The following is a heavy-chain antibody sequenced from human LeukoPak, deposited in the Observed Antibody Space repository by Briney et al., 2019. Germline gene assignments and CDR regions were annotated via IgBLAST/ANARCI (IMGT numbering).Heavy chain of an antibody. CDR2: IYTSGST. V-gene: IGHV4-61*02. J-gene: IGHJ4*02. Sequence: SETLSLTCTVSGNSISSGDNYWSWIRQPAGKGLEWIGRIYTSGSTNYNPSLKSRVTISVDTCKNQFSLKLRSVTAADTAVYFCARNSCSGGSCYDNRGYFDYWGQGTLVTVSS. CDR1: GNSISSGDNY. CDR3: ARNSCSGGSCYDNRGYFDY. D-gene: IGHD2-15*01.